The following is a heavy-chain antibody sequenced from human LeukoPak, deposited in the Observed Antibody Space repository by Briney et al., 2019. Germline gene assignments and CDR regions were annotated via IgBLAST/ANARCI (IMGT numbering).Heavy chain of an antibody. V-gene: IGHV3-48*03. CDR2: ISSSSSTI. CDR3: ARTYDSSGYWSGDY. Sequence: PGGSLRLSCAASGFTFSSYEMNWVRQAPGKGLEWVSYISSSSSTIYYADSVKGRFTISRDNAKNSLYLQMNSLRAEDTAVYYCARTYDSSGYWSGDYWGQGTLVTVSS. D-gene: IGHD3-22*01. CDR1: GFTFSSYE. J-gene: IGHJ4*02.